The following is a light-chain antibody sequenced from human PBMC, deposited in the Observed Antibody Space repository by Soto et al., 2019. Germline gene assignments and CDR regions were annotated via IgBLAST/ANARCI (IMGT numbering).Light chain of an antibody. V-gene: IGKV1-39*01. J-gene: IGKJ2*01. CDR3: QQTYSTPYI. CDR1: QTINNY. CDR2: GAS. Sequence: DIQLTQSPPSLSASVGDRATITCRASQTINNYVNWYQQEAGKAPKLLIYGASSLQRGVPSRFSGSGFGTDFTLTISSLQPEDFVIYYCQQTYSTPYIFGGGTKLDI.